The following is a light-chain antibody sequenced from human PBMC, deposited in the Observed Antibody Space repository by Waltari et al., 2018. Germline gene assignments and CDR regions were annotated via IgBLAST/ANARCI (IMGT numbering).Light chain of an antibody. CDR1: QSVLSRSNNKNS. CDR3: EECYTFPYT. Sequence: DIVLTQSPDSLAVSLGERATINCKSSQSVLSRSNNKNSLGWYKQQPGQPPKLLITWSSSRESGVPDRFSGSGSGTDVTLTVSSLQAEDVAVYFCEECYTFPYTFGRGTKLEIK. CDR2: WSS. J-gene: IGKJ2*01. V-gene: IGKV4-1*01.